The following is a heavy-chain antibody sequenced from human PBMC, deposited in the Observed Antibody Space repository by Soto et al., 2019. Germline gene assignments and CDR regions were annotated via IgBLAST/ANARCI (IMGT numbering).Heavy chain of an antibody. J-gene: IGHJ4*02. Sequence: SETLSLTCTVSGGSISSYYWSWIRQPPGKGLEWIGYTYYSGSTNYNPSLKSRVTISVDTSKNQFSLKLSSVTAADTAVYYCSRGILAAAGTLDYWGQGTLVTVAS. CDR1: GGSISSYY. CDR3: SRGILAAAGTLDY. D-gene: IGHD6-13*01. CDR2: TYYSGST. V-gene: IGHV4-59*08.